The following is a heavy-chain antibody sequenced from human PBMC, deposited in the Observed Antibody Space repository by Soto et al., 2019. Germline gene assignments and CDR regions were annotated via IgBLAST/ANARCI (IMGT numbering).Heavy chain of an antibody. CDR1: GDSVSSNSAA. Sequence: KQSQTLSLTCAISGDSVSSNSAAWNWIRQSPSRGLEWLGRTYYRSKWYNDYAVSVKSRITINPDTSKNQFSLQLNSVTPEDTAVYYCARSGPLNWGLQDTYYYYYYMDVWGKGTTVTVSS. D-gene: IGHD7-27*01. V-gene: IGHV6-1*01. J-gene: IGHJ6*03. CDR3: ARSGPLNWGLQDTYYYYYYMDV. CDR2: TYYRSKWYN.